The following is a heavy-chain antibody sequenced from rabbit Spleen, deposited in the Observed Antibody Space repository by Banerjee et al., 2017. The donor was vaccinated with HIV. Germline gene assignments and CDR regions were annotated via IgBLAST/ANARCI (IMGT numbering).Heavy chain of an antibody. CDR2: IDPIFGIT. D-gene: IGHD4-1*01. Sequence: QLKETGGGLVQPGGSLTLSCTASGFTLSSYYMNWVRQAPGKGLEWIGYIDPIFGITYYANWVNGRFTISSHNAQNTLFLQLSSLTAADTATYFCARDLTGVIGWNFGWWGQGTLVTVS. CDR1: GFTLSSYY. J-gene: IGHJ3*01. V-gene: IGHV1S7*01. CDR3: ARDLTGVIGWNFGW.